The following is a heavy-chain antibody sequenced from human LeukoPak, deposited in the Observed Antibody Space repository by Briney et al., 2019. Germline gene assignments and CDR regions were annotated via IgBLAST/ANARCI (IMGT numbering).Heavy chain of an antibody. J-gene: IGHJ4*02. Sequence: PSETLSLTCTVSGGSIGSYFWSWFRQPPGKGLEWIGYISYSGSTNYNPSLKSRITISLDTSKNQFSLKLSSVTAADTAVYYCARRRERRRTDRFDYFDYWGQGALVAVSS. D-gene: IGHD1-26*01. CDR1: GGSIGSYF. CDR2: ISYSGST. V-gene: IGHV4-59*08. CDR3: ARRRERRRTDRFDYFDY.